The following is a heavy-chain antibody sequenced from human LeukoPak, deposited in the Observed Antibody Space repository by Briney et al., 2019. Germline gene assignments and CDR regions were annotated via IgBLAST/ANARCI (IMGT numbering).Heavy chain of an antibody. Sequence: SETLSLTCTVSGGSISSGNFYWSWIRQPAGKGLEWVGRIYGSGSTNYSPSLRSRVTMSIDKSKNQFSLKLNSVTAAETAVYYCARGWGSTSSNYFDPWGQGTLVTVSS. CDR1: GGSISSGNFY. J-gene: IGHJ5*01. V-gene: IGHV4-61*02. CDR2: IYGSGST. CDR3: ARGWGSTSSNYFDP. D-gene: IGHD2-2*01.